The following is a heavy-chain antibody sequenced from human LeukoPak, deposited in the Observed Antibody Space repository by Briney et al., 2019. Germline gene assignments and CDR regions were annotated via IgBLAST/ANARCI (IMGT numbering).Heavy chain of an antibody. CDR3: ARDGAYYDSSGRPPSLYYFDY. CDR1: GYTLTELS. D-gene: IGHD3-22*01. V-gene: IGHV1-24*01. J-gene: IGHJ4*02. CDR2: FDPEDGET. Sequence: ASVKVSYKVSGYTLTELSMHWVRQAPGKGLEWMGGFDPEDGETIYAQKFQGRVTTTEDTSTDTAHMELSSLRSEDTAVYYCARDGAYYDSSGRPPSLYYFDYWGQGTLVTVSS.